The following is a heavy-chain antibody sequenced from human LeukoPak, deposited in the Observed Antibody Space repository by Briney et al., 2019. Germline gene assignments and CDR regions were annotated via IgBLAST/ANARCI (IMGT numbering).Heavy chain of an antibody. Sequence: ASVKVSCKASGYTFIGYYMHWVRQAPGQGLEWMGIINPSGGSTSYAQKFRGRVTMTRDTSTSTVYMELSSLRSEDTAVYYCARVDVVVVPRGGFDFWGPGTLVTVSS. V-gene: IGHV1-46*01. CDR1: GYTFIGYY. D-gene: IGHD2-15*01. CDR3: ARVDVVVVPRGGFDF. CDR2: INPSGGST. J-gene: IGHJ4*02.